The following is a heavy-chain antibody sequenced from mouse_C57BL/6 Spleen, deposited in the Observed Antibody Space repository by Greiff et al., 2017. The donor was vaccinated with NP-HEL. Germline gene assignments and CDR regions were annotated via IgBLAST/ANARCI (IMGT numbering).Heavy chain of an antibody. Sequence: EVQLQQSGPELVKPGASVKMSCKASGYTFTDYNMHWVKQSHGKSLEWIGYINPNNGGTSYNQKFKGKATLTVNKSSSTAYMELRSLTSEDSAVYYCARPLYYDYDLWYFDVWGTGTTVTVSS. J-gene: IGHJ1*03. CDR1: GYTFTDYN. D-gene: IGHD2-4*01. V-gene: IGHV1-22*01. CDR3: ARPLYYDYDLWYFDV. CDR2: INPNNGGT.